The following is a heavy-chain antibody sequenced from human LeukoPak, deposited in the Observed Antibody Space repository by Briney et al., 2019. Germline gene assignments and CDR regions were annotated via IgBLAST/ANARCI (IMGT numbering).Heavy chain of an antibody. J-gene: IGHJ4*02. V-gene: IGHV1-18*01. D-gene: IGHD3-10*01. CDR3: ARARSVLLWFGELRV. Sequence: GASVKVSCKASGYTFTTYNINWVRQAPGQGLEWMGWISGYNGNTNYAQKLQGRVTMTTDTSTSTAYMELRSLRSDDTAVYYCARARSVLLWFGELRVWGQGTLVTVSS. CDR1: GYTFTTYN. CDR2: ISGYNGNT.